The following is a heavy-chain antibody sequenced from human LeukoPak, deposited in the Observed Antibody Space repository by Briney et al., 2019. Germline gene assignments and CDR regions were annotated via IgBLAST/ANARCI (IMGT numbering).Heavy chain of an antibody. V-gene: IGHV3-21*01. CDR3: ARKEYYDFWSGRGALDY. J-gene: IGHJ4*02. CDR1: GFTFSTYS. CDR2: ISSNSRYI. D-gene: IGHD3-3*01. Sequence: SGGSLRLSCAASGFTFSTYSMNWVRQAPGKGLEWVSSISSNSRYIYYADSMRGRFTISRDNAKNSLYLQMNSLRAEDTAVYYCARKEYYDFWSGRGALDYWGQGTLVTVSS.